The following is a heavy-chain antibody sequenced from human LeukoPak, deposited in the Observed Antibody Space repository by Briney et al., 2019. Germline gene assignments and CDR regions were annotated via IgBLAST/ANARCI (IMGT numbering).Heavy chain of an antibody. D-gene: IGHD3-10*01. CDR3: APAMVRGVINDDY. V-gene: IGHV3-23*01. Sequence: GGSLRLSCAASGFTFSSYAMSWVRQAPGKGLEWVSAISGSGGSTYYADSVKGRFTISRDNSKNTLYLQMNSLRAEDTAVYYCAPAMVRGVINDDYWGQGTPATVSS. CDR1: GFTFSSYA. J-gene: IGHJ4*02. CDR2: ISGSGGST.